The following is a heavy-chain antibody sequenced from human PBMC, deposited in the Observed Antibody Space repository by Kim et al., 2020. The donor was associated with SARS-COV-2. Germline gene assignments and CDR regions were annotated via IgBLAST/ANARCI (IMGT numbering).Heavy chain of an antibody. Sequence: ASVKVSCKASGYTFTSYYMHWVRQAPGQGLEWMGIINPSGGSTSYAQKFQGRVTMNRDTSTSTVYMELSSLRSEDTAVYYCARDFVEMATIYYFDYWGQGTLVTVSS. J-gene: IGHJ4*02. CDR3: ARDFVEMATIYYFDY. V-gene: IGHV1-46*01. CDR1: GYTFTSYY. D-gene: IGHD5-12*01. CDR2: INPSGGST.